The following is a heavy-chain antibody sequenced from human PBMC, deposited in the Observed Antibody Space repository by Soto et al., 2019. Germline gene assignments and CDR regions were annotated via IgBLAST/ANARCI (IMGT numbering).Heavy chain of an antibody. J-gene: IGHJ5*02. CDR1: GGSINNYY. V-gene: IGHV4-59*01. D-gene: IGHD3-10*01. CDR3: AEGHGFHYGPHHFAP. Sequence: QVQLQESGPGLVKPSETLSLTCTVSGGSINNYYWSWIRQPPGKGLEWIGYIYDSGSTNYNPSLKGRINRSVDTAKNQFPLNLSPGTAAGTAVHYWAEGHGFHYGPHHFAPWGQGTLVTVSS. CDR2: IYDSGST.